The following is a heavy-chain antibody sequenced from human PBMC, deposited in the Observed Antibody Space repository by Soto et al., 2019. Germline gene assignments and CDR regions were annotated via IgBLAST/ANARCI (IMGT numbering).Heavy chain of an antibody. V-gene: IGHV1-2*02. CDR2: INPNSGGT. CDR1: GYTFTGHY. D-gene: IGHD2-2*01. CDR3: AREGGGCSTTSCYRGGDAFDI. Sequence: QVQLVQSGAEVKKPGASVKVSCKASGYTFTGHYMHWVRQAPGQGLEWMGWINPNSGGTNYAQKFQGRGTMTRDTSISTAYMELSRLRSDDTAVYYCAREGGGCSTTSCYRGGDAFDIWGQGTMVTVSS. J-gene: IGHJ3*02.